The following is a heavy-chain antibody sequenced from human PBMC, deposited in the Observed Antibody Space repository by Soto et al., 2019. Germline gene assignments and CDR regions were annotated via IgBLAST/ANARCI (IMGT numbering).Heavy chain of an antibody. J-gene: IGHJ4*02. D-gene: IGHD3-3*01. CDR2: IIPIFGTA. CDR1: GGTFSSYA. CDR3: ARDFRTRFLEWLFFY. V-gene: IGHV1-69*13. Sequence: ASVKVSCKASGGTFSSYAISWVRQAPGQGLEWMGGIIPIFGTANYAQKFQGRVTITADESTSTAYMELSSLRSEDTAVYYCARDFRTRFLEWLFFYWGQGTLVTAPS.